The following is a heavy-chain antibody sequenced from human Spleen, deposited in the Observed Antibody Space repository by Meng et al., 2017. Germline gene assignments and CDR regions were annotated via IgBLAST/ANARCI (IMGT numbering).Heavy chain of an antibody. Sequence: ESLKISCAASGFTFTSHGMSWVRQAPGKGLEWVSSISSGSSYIYYADSVKGRFTISRDNAKNSLYLQMSSLRAEDTAVYYCARGDSFGYWIVDYWGQGTLVTVSS. D-gene: IGHD5-18*01. CDR1: GFTFTSHG. V-gene: IGHV3-21*01. J-gene: IGHJ4*02. CDR2: ISSGSSYI. CDR3: ARGDSFGYWIVDY.